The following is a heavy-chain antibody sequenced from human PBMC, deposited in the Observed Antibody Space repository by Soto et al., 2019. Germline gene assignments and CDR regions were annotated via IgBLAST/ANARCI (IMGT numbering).Heavy chain of an antibody. CDR1: GFTFSSYG. CDR3: AREAKDRGIGPLGYYYGMDV. D-gene: IGHD3-10*01. Sequence: QVQLVESGGGVVQPGRSLRLSCAASGFTFSSYGMHWVRQAPGKGLEWVAVIWYDGSNKYYADSVKGRFTISRDNSKNTLYLQMNSLRAEDTAVYYCAREAKDRGIGPLGYYYGMDVWGQGTTVTVSS. CDR2: IWYDGSNK. J-gene: IGHJ6*02. V-gene: IGHV3-33*01.